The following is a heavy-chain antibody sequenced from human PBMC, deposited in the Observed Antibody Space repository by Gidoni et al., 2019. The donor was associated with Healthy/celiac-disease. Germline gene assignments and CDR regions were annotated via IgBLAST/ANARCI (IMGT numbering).Heavy chain of an antibody. V-gene: IGHV3-21*01. CDR3: AREPESHHVLRLFSSCPDY. CDR1: GFPFSGPR. CDR2: ISSSSRYI. Sequence: EVQRVESGGGLVQPEGSRRRVGEASGFPFSGPRLKWVREDPGKGREWVSSISSSSRYISSADSVKRRFTISRYSAKNSLYLQMHSLRAEDTAVYYCAREPESHHVLRLFSSCPDYWGQGTLVTVSS. D-gene: IGHD6-13*01. J-gene: IGHJ4*02.